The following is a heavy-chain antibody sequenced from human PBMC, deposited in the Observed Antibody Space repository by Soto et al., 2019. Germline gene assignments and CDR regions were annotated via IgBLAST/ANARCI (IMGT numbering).Heavy chain of an antibody. Sequence: EVQVVESGGGLVKPGGSLRLSCNFSFSMYSMDWVRQAPGKGLEWVASISSGSAFRKYADSVKGRFNISRDNANNSVSLQMDSLRVEDTAMYYCTRDQGGSYDSWFDPWGRGTLVTVSS. CDR3: TRDQGGSYDSWFDP. J-gene: IGHJ5*02. CDR1: SFSMYS. V-gene: IGHV3-21*01. CDR2: ISSGSAFR. D-gene: IGHD1-26*01.